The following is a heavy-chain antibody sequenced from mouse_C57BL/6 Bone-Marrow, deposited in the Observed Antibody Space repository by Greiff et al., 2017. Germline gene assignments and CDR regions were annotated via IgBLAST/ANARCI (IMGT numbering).Heavy chain of an antibody. Sequence: QVQLQQPGAELVKPGASVKLSCKASGYTFTSYWMHWVKQRPGQGLEWIGMIHPNSGSTNYNEKFKSKATLTVDKSSSTAYMQLSSLTSEASAVYYCARSGYDYAFDYWGKGTTLTVSS. J-gene: IGHJ2*01. D-gene: IGHD2-4*01. CDR2: IHPNSGST. CDR1: GYTFTSYW. V-gene: IGHV1-64*01. CDR3: ARSGYDYAFDY.